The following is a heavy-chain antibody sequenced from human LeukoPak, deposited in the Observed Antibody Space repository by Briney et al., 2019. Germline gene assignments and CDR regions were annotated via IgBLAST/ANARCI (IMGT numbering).Heavy chain of an antibody. V-gene: IGHV1-69*02. CDR3: ARGLRYFDWLSDAFDI. Sequence: SVKVSCKASGGTFSSYTISWVRQAPGQGLEWMGRIIPILGIANYAQKFQGRVTITADKSTSTAYMELSSLRSEDTAVYYCARGLRYFDWLSDAFDIWGQGTMVAVSP. J-gene: IGHJ3*02. D-gene: IGHD3-9*01. CDR2: IIPILGIA. CDR1: GGTFSSYT.